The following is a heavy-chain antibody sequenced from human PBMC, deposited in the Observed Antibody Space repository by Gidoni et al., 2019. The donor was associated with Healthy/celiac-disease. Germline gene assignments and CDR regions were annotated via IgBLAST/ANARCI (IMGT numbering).Heavy chain of an antibody. Sequence: EVQLVESGGGLVQPGGSLRLSCAASGFTFSSYAMSWVRQAPGKGLEWVSAISGSGGSTYYADSGKGRFTISRDNSKNTLYLKMNSLRAEDTAVYYCAKVENRGGPWIQLWYYFDYWGQGTLVTVSS. CDR2: ISGSGGST. CDR1: GFTFSSYA. CDR3: AKVENRGGPWIQLWYYFDY. J-gene: IGHJ4*02. D-gene: IGHD5-18*01. V-gene: IGHV3-23*04.